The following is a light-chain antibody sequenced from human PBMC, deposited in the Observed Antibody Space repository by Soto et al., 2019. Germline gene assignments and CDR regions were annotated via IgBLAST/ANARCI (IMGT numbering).Light chain of an antibody. CDR1: SSDVGGYNY. Sequence: QSALTQPASVSASPGQSITISCTGTSSDVGGYNYVSWYQKYPDKAPKLMIYEVSNRPSGVSNRFSGSKSGSTASLTISGLQAEDEADYYCSSYTSSSTLVFGTGTKVTVL. J-gene: IGLJ1*01. V-gene: IGLV2-14*01. CDR3: SSYTSSSTLV. CDR2: EVS.